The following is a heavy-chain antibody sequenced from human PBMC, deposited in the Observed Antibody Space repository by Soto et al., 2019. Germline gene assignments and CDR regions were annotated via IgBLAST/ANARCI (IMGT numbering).Heavy chain of an antibody. CDR3: AKDFIVGAAAGSGGDY. CDR1: GFTFSSYG. V-gene: IGHV3-30*18. J-gene: IGHJ4*02. CDR2: IPYDGSNK. Sequence: QVQLVESGGGVVQPGRSLRLSCAASGFTFSSYGMHWVRQAPGKGLEWVAVIPYDGSNKYYADSVKGRFTISRDNSKNTLYLQMNSLRAEDTAVYYCAKDFIVGAAAGSGGDYWGQGTLVTVSS. D-gene: IGHD6-13*01.